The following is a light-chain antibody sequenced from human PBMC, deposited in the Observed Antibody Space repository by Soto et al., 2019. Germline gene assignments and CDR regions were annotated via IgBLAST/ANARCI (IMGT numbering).Light chain of an antibody. CDR3: QESFSNSWT. V-gene: IGKV1-39*01. J-gene: IGKJ1*01. Sequence: DIQMTQSPSSLSASVGDRVTITCRASQNIYTYLNWYQQKPGKAPKLLIHAASTLQRGGPSGFSGSGSGTDFTLTINSLQPEHLATYYCQESFSNSWTFGQGTKVEI. CDR2: AAS. CDR1: QNIYTY.